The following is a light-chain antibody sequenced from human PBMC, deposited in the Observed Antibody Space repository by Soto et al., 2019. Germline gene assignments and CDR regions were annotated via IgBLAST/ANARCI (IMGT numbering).Light chain of an antibody. CDR3: QQRNIRPLT. Sequence: EIVMTQSPATLSLSPGERATLSCRASQSVGSNFAWYQQKPGQAPRLLIYDASSRATGTPARFSGTGSGTDFTLTISSLEPEDFAVYYCQQRNIRPLTFGGGTKVEIK. CDR2: DAS. V-gene: IGKV3-11*01. CDR1: QSVGSN. J-gene: IGKJ4*01.